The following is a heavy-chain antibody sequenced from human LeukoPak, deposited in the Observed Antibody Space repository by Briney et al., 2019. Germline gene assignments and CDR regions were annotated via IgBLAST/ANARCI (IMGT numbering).Heavy chain of an antibody. Sequence: GGSLRLSCPASGFPFIEYSMNWVRQAPGRGLEWISYIGIDSGNTKYADSVRGRFTNSADKAKKSLYLQMNSLRVEDTAVYYCARDHNYAFDNWGQGTLVSVSS. CDR1: GFPFIEYS. CDR2: IGIDSGNT. J-gene: IGHJ4*02. D-gene: IGHD1-1*01. CDR3: ARDHNYAFDN. V-gene: IGHV3-48*01.